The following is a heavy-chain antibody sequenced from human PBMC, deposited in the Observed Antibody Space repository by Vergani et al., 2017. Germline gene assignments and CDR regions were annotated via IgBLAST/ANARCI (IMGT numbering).Heavy chain of an antibody. V-gene: IGHV4-30-4*08. Sequence: QVQLQESGPGLVKPSQTLSLTCTVSGGSISSGDYYWSWLRQPPGKGLEWIGYIYYSGSTYYNPSLKSRVTISVDTSKNQFSLRLSSVTAADTAVYYCARLYYYGSGSYYNRPYYFDYWGQGTLVTVSS. CDR3: ARLYYYGSGSYYNRPYYFDY. D-gene: IGHD3-10*01. CDR2: IYYSGST. CDR1: GGSISSGDYY. J-gene: IGHJ4*02.